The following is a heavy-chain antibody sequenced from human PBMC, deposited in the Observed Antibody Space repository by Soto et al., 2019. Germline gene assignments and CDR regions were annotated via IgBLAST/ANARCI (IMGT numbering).Heavy chain of an antibody. D-gene: IGHD3-10*01. CDR1: GFTVNSNY. Sequence: EVQVLATGGGLIQPGGSLRLSCAASGFTVNSNYMSWVRQAPGEGLQWVSITNTGGTTYYADSVKGRFTVSRDNSKHTLYLQMNSLRAEDTAVYYCAKGVGFILAVWGQGTTVSVSS. CDR2: TNTGGTT. V-gene: IGHV3-53*02. J-gene: IGHJ6*02. CDR3: AKGVGFILAV.